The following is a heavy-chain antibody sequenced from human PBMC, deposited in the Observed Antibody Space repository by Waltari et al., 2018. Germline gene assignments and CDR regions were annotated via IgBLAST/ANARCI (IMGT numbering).Heavy chain of an antibody. CDR3: ATVHWEWRRASYYYTLDV. CDR2: FDPEKGEP. V-gene: IGHV1-24*01. J-gene: IGHJ6*01. Sequence: QVQLIQSGAEVRKPGASVKVSCKVSGYILTELSMHWVRQAPGKGLDWMGGFDPEKGEPIYSQKFQGIVTVTEDTTTPTSYMELTSLRSEDTAVYYCATVHWEWRRASYYYTLDVWGQGTTVTVSS. D-gene: IGHD3-22*01. CDR1: GYILTELS.